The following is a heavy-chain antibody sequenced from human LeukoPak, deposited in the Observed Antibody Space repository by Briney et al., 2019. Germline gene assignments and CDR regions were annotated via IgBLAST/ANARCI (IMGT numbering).Heavy chain of an antibody. CDR3: ARDFEWGVNHYYYYGMDV. CDR1: GYTFTSYY. V-gene: IGHV1-46*01. D-gene: IGHD3-3*01. Sequence: ASVKVSCEASGYTFTSYYMHWVRQAPGQGLEWMGIINPSGGSTSYAQKFQGRVIMTRDTSTSTVYMELSSLRSEDTAVYYCARDFEWGVNHYYYYGMDVWGQGTTVTVSS. CDR2: INPSGGST. J-gene: IGHJ6*02.